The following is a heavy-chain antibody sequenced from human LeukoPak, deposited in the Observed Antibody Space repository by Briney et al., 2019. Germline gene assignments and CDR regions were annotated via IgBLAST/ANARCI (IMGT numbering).Heavy chain of an antibody. CDR2: ISSGGSSI. CDR3: ATVGRSARPGY. D-gene: IGHD6-6*01. J-gene: IGHJ4*02. Sequence: GGSLRLSCAASGFSFSSYEMNWVRQAPGKGLEWVAYISSGGSSIYYAGSVKGRLTISRDNAKNSLYLQMNSLRAEDTAIYYCATVGRSARPGYWGQGTLVTVSS. CDR1: GFSFSSYE. V-gene: IGHV3-48*03.